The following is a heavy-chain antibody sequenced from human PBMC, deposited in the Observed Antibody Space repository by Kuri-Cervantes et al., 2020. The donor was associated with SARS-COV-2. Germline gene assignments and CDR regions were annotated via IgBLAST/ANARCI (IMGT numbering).Heavy chain of an antibody. J-gene: IGHJ3*02. CDR3: ARDTRGGLFQPDAFDI. Sequence: GGSLRLSCKASGGTFSSYAISWVRQAPGQGLEWMGGISPIFGTANYAQKFQGRVTITADESTSTAYMELSSLRSEDTAVYYCARDTRGGLFQPDAFDIWGQGTMVTVSS. D-gene: IGHD3-22*01. CDR2: ISPIFGTA. CDR1: GGTFSSYA. V-gene: IGHV1-69*01.